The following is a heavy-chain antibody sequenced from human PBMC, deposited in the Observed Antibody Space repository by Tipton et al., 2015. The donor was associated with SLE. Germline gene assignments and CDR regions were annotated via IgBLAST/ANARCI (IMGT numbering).Heavy chain of an antibody. CDR1: RFTFSSYA. J-gene: IGHJ4*02. CDR3: ARDSGPHYSDDSGYYWN. Sequence: SLRLSCAASRFTFSSYAMSWVRQAPGKGLEWVSGISVDGRSTYSEDPVKGRFTISRDNSKNTLYLQMNSPRTEDTAVYYCARDSGPHYSDDSGYYWNWGQGTLVTVSS. D-gene: IGHD3-22*01. CDR2: ISVDGRST. V-gene: IGHV3-23*01.